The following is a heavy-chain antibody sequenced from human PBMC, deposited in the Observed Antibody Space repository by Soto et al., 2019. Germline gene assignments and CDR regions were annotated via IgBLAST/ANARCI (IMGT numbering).Heavy chain of an antibody. D-gene: IGHD3-3*01. V-gene: IGHV1-18*04. CDR1: GYTFTSYG. CDR3: AREYYDFWSSYYTLSLKKYYYYGMDV. Sequence: ASVKVSCKASGYTFTSYGISWVRQAPGQGLEWMGWISAYNGNTNYAQKLQGRVTMTTDTSTSTAYMELRSLRSDDTAVYYCAREYYDFWSSYYTLSLKKYYYYGMDVWGQGTTVTVSS. J-gene: IGHJ6*02. CDR2: ISAYNGNT.